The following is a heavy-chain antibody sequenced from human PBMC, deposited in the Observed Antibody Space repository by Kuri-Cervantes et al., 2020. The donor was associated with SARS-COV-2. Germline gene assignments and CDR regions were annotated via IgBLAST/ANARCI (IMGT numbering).Heavy chain of an antibody. CDR3: AKWGSHAIDY. CDR2: ISYDGSDK. J-gene: IGHJ4*02. Sequence: GESLKISCAASGFTFSNYAIHWVRQAPGKGLEWVALISYDGSDKNYADSVKGRFTISRDNSKNTLYLQMNSLRAEDTAVYYCAKWGSHAIDYWGQGTLVTVSS. CDR1: GFTFSNYA. D-gene: IGHD2-8*01. V-gene: IGHV3-30*07.